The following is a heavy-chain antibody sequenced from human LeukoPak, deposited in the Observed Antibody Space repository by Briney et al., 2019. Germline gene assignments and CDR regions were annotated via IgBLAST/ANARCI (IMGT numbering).Heavy chain of an antibody. J-gene: IGHJ4*02. Sequence: SQTLSLTCTVSGGSISSGDYYWSWIRQPPGKGLEWIGYIYYSGSTYYNPSLKSRVTISVDTSKNQFSLKLSSVTAADTAVYYCARWERYYYDSSGYGYFDYWGQGTLVTVSS. V-gene: IGHV4-30-4*08. D-gene: IGHD3-22*01. CDR2: IYYSGST. CDR3: ARWERYYYDSSGYGYFDY. CDR1: GGSISSGDYY.